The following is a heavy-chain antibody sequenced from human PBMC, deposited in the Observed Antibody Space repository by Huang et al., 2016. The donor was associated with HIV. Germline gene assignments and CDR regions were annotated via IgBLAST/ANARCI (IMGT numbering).Heavy chain of an antibody. CDR3: ARDGPEYSNYLDF. V-gene: IGHV3-7*01. CDR2: INQDGSDA. Sequence: QLMEAGGGLVRPGGSLRLSCGVSGFTFGGFWMSWGRHAPGEGVEVVANINQDGSDAYYVESVRGRFTISRDNSKNSLYLQMNGLTDEDTAMYFCARDGPEYSNYLDFWGPGTLVTV. J-gene: IGHJ4*02. D-gene: IGHD4-4*01. CDR1: GFTFGGFW.